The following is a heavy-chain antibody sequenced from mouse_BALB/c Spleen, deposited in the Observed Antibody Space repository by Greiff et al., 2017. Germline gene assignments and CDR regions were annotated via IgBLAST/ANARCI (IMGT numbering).Heavy chain of an antibody. Sequence: VHLVESGPGLVAPSQSLSITCTVSGFSLTSYGVHWVRQPPGKGLEWLGVIWAGGSTNYNSALMSRLSISKDNSKSQVFLKMNSLQTDDTAMYYCARASPYGSSYGGFAYWGQGTLVTVSA. V-gene: IGHV2-9*02. D-gene: IGHD1-1*01. CDR1: GFSLTSYG. CDR3: ARASPYGSSYGGFAY. J-gene: IGHJ3*01. CDR2: IWAGGST.